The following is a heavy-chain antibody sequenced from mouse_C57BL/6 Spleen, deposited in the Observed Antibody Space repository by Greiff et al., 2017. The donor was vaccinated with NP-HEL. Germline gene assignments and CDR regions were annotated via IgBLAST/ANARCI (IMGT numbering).Heavy chain of an antibody. D-gene: IGHD2-4*01. CDR1: GFTFSDYG. CDR2: ISSGSSTI. V-gene: IGHV5-17*01. J-gene: IGHJ1*03. CDR3: ARPSPYDYKGYFDV. Sequence: EVKVEESGGGLVKPGGSLKLSCAASGFTFSDYGMHWVRQAPEKGLEWVAYISSGSSTIYYADTVKGRFTISRDNAKNTLFLQMTSLRSEDTAMYYCARPSPYDYKGYFDVWGTGTTVTVSS.